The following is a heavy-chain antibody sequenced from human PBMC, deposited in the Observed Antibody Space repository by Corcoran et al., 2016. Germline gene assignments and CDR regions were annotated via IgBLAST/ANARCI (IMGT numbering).Heavy chain of an antibody. J-gene: IGHJ4*02. V-gene: IGHV3-15*07. CDR3: TTDPQRVVGATRRGGGPGY. CDR2: IKSKTDGGTT. CDR1: GFTFSNAW. Sequence: EVQLVESGGGLVKPGGSLRLSCAASGFTFSNAWMNWVRQAPGKGLEWVGRIKSKTDGGTTDYAAPVKGRFTISRDASKNTLYLQMNSLKTEDTAVYYCTTDPQRVVGATRRGGGPGYWGQGTLVTVSS. D-gene: IGHD1-26*01.